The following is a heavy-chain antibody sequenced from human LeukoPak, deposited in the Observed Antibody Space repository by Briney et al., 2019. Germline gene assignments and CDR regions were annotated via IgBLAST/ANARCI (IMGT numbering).Heavy chain of an antibody. D-gene: IGHD2-21*01. Sequence: GMSLRLSCAASGFTFSDYSMNWVRQAPGKGLEWVSYISSSSTTIFYADSVKGRFTISRDNAKNSLFLQMNGLRDEDTALYYCARERVIAAAGDGFDSWGQGTLVTVSS. CDR1: GFTFSDYS. V-gene: IGHV3-48*02. CDR3: ARERVIAAAGDGFDS. CDR2: ISSSSTTI. J-gene: IGHJ4*02.